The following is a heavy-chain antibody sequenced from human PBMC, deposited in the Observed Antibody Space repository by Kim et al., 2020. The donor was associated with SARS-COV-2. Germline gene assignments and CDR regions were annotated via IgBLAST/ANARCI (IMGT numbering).Heavy chain of an antibody. Sequence: GGSLRLSCAASGFTFSSYAMSWVRQAPGKGLEWVSAISGSGGSTYYADSVKGRFTISRDNSKNTLYLQMNSLRAEDTAVYYCAKGRGGYDSLYLDYWGQGTLVTVSS. CDR1: GFTFSSYA. D-gene: IGHD5-12*01. CDR3: AKGRGGYDSLYLDY. J-gene: IGHJ4*02. CDR2: ISGSGGST. V-gene: IGHV3-23*01.